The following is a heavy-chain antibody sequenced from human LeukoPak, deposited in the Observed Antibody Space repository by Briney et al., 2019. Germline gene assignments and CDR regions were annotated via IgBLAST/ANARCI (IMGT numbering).Heavy chain of an antibody. CDR3: ARDSPAVYCSSTSCYKYFFDY. Sequence: GGSLRLSCAASGFTFSSYVMHWVRQAPGKGLEWAAVISYDGSNKYYADSVKGRFTISRDNSKNTVYLQMNSLRPEDTAVYYCARDSPAVYCSSTSCYKYFFDYWGQGTLVTVSS. V-gene: IGHV3-30-3*01. J-gene: IGHJ4*02. D-gene: IGHD2-2*02. CDR2: ISYDGSNK. CDR1: GFTFSSYV.